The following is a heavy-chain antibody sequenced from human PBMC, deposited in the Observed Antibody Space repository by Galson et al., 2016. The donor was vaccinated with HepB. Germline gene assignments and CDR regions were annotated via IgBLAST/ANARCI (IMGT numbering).Heavy chain of an antibody. CDR3: AREGYCSSPTCYPLDY. CDR2: IYTGGTA. Sequence: SLRLSCAASGFTVSSNYMSWVRQAPGQGLEWVSVIYTGGTAYYADSVKGRFTISRDNSKNTLYLQMNSLRAEDTAGYYCAREGYCSSPTCYPLDYWGQGTLVTVSS. J-gene: IGHJ4*02. V-gene: IGHV3-66*01. D-gene: IGHD2-2*01. CDR1: GFTVSSNY.